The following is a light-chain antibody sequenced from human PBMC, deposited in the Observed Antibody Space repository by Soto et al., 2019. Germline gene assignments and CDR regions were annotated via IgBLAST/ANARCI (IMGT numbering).Light chain of an antibody. Sequence: IVLTQSPATLSLSPGESATLSCRASQTIMNNSVAWYQQKPGQAPRLLIFGASSRATGIPDRFSGSGSGTEFTLTISSLQSEDSAVYYCQQYGSSPITFGQGTRLEIK. CDR1: QTIMNNS. J-gene: IGKJ5*01. CDR2: GAS. V-gene: IGKV3-20*01. CDR3: QQYGSSPIT.